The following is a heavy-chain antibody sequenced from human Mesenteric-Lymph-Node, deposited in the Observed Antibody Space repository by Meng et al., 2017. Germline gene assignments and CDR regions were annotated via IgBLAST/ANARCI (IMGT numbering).Heavy chain of an antibody. D-gene: IGHD4-23*01. CDR1: GFTFSSYS. CDR3: ARDTRWSNDY. J-gene: IGHJ4*02. Sequence: GESLKISCAASGFTFSSYSMNWVRQAPGKGLEWVSSISSSSSYIYYADSVKGRFTISRDNAKNLLYLQMNSLRAEDTAVYYCARDTRWSNDYWGQGTLVTVSS. CDR2: ISSSSSYI. V-gene: IGHV3-21*01.